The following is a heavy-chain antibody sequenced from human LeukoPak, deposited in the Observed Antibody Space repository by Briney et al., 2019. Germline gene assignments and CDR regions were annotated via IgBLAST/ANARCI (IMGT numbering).Heavy chain of an antibody. CDR3: ARGSGTYYDYVWGSYRQPPNAFDI. CDR1: GYTFTSYD. D-gene: IGHD3-16*02. CDR2: MNPNSGNT. V-gene: IGHV1-8*01. J-gene: IGHJ3*02. Sequence: ASVKVSCKASGYTFTSYDINWVRQATGQGLEWMGWMNPNSGNTGYAQKFQGRVTLTRNTSISKAYMELSSLRSEDTAVYYCARGSGTYYDYVWGSYRQPPNAFDIWGQGTMVTVSS.